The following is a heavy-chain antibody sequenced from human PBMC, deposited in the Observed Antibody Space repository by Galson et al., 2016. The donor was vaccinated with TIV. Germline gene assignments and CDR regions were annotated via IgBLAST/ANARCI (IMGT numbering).Heavy chain of an antibody. J-gene: IGHJ4*02. CDR1: GGSVSRYY. V-gene: IGHV4-4*07. CDR3: ATVNTNSRKYFDY. CDR2: IFTDGAT. Sequence: ETLSLTCSVSGGSVSRYYWSWVRQSPGKGLEWIGRIFTDGATTYNPSLKSRVAISVDTSRRQFSLRLRSVTAADTALYYCATVNTNSRKYFDYWGQGIQVTVS. D-gene: IGHD5-18*01.